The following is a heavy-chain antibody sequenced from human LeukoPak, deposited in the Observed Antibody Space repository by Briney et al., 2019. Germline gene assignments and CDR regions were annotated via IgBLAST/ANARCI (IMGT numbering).Heavy chain of an antibody. J-gene: IGHJ5*02. D-gene: IGHD3-16*02. Sequence: VASVKVSSTASGYTFISYSISWVRQASGQGLEWMGWISPYNDNTDYAEKFRGRVTMTTDTATTTIYMGLTSLRSDDTAVYYCAKEAALWGSFRYYNHWGQGTLVTVSS. CDR1: GYTFISYS. CDR2: ISPYNDNT. V-gene: IGHV1-18*01. CDR3: AKEAALWGSFRYYNH.